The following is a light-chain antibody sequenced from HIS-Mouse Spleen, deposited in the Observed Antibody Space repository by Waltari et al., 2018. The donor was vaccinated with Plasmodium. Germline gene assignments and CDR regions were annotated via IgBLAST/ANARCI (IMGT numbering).Light chain of an antibody. CDR3: SSYAGSNNLV. Sequence: QSALTQPPSASGSPGQSVTISCTGTSSDVGGYNYVSWYQQHPGKAPKLLIYEVSKRPSGVPDRCSGSKSGSTDSLTVSGLQAEDEADYYCSSYAGSNNLVFGGGTKLTVL. V-gene: IGLV2-8*01. J-gene: IGLJ2*01. CDR1: SSDVGGYNY. CDR2: EVS.